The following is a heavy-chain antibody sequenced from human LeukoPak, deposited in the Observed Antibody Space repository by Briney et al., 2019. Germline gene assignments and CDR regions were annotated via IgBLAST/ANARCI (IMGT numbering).Heavy chain of an antibody. CDR1: GGSFSGYY. V-gene: IGHV4-34*01. CDR2: INHSGST. J-gene: IGHJ4*02. Sequence: SETLSLTCAVYGGSFSGYYWSWIRQPPGKGLEWIGEINHSGSTNYNPSLKSRVTISVDTSKNQFSLKLSSVTAADTAVYYCARGGQWLVTWCFDYWGQGTLVTVSS. D-gene: IGHD6-19*01. CDR3: ARGGQWLVTWCFDY.